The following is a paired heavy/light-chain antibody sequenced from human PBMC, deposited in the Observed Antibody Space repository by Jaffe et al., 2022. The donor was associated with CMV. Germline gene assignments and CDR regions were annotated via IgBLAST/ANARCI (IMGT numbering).Heavy chain of an antibody. D-gene: IGHD1-26*01. J-gene: IGHJ4*02. CDR3: VKMTYWVGLFDI. V-gene: IGHV3-53*02. CDR1: GFTVNGAS. Sequence: EVQLVETGGDLIQQGGSLRLSCAASGFTVNGASMTWVRQAPGKGLQWVSSIWGDSTTYYADSVRGRFTVSRDISENTLYLQMNNLKVEDSGVYYCVKMTYWVGLFDIWGQGTPVTVSS. CDR2: IWGDSTT.
Light chain of an antibody. CDR2: WAS. CDR1: QSVLYSSNNKNY. Sequence: DFVMTQSPDSLAVSLGERATINCKSSQSVLYSSNNKNYLAWYQQKPGQPPKLLLYWASTRESGVPDRFSGSGSGTDFTLTISSLQAEDVAVYYCQQYYSNPPWTFGQGTKLEIK. J-gene: IGKJ2*02. V-gene: IGKV4-1*01. CDR3: QQYYSNPPWT.